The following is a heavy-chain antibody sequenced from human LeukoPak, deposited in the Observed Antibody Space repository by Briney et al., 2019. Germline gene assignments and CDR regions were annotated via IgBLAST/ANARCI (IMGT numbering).Heavy chain of an antibody. J-gene: IGHJ4*02. D-gene: IGHD2-15*01. CDR1: GGSISSYY. CDR2: IYYSGST. V-gene: IGHV4-59*08. CDR3: ARGYCSGGSCYSGV. Sequence: SETLSLTCTVSGGSISSYYWSWIRQPPGKGLEWIGYIYYSGSTNYNPSLKSRVTISVETSKNQFSLKLSSVTAADTAVYYCARGYCSGGSCYSGVWGQGTLVTVSS.